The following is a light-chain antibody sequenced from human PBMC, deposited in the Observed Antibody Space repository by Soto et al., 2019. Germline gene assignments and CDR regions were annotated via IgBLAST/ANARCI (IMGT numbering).Light chain of an antibody. Sequence: EIVMTQSPATLSVSPGERATLSCRASQSVSSRYLAWYQQKPGQAPRLLIYGASSRATGIPDRFSGSGSGTDFTLTISRLEPEDFAVYYCQQYGNSPRWTFGQGTKVDIK. J-gene: IGKJ1*01. V-gene: IGKV3-20*01. CDR3: QQYGNSPRWT. CDR1: QSVSSRY. CDR2: GAS.